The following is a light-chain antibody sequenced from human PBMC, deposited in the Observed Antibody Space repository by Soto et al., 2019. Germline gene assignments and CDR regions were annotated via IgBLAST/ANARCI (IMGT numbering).Light chain of an antibody. Sequence: DIQMTQSPSTLSASVGDRVTITCRASQTISTLLAWYQQRPGKAPNLLIYKASSLESGVPSRFSGSGSGTEFTLTISTLQPDDFATYFCQKYSTSPWTFGQGTKVKVK. J-gene: IGKJ1*01. CDR3: QKYSTSPWT. CDR1: QTISTL. V-gene: IGKV1-5*03. CDR2: KAS.